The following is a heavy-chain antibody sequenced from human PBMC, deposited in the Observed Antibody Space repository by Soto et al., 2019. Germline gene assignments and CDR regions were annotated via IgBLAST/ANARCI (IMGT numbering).Heavy chain of an antibody. CDR3: ARAIAVAGSYYFDY. CDR2: INAGNGNT. Sequence: AASVKVSCKASGYTFTSYAMHWVRQAPGQRLEWMGWINAGNGNTKYSQKFQGRVTITRDTSASTAYMELSSLRSEDTAVYYCARAIAVAGSYYFDYWGQGTLVTVSS. V-gene: IGHV1-3*01. CDR1: GYTFTSYA. J-gene: IGHJ4*02. D-gene: IGHD6-19*01.